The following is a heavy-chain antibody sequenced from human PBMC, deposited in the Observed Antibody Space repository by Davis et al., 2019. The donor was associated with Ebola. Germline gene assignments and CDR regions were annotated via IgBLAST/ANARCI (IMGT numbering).Heavy chain of an antibody. CDR1: GGSTSSYY. D-gene: IGHD3-10*01. CDR2: IYYSGST. Sequence: PSETLSLTCTVSGGSTSSYYWSWIRQPPGKGLEWIGYIYYSGSTNYNPSLKSRVTISVDTSKNQFSLKLSSVTAADTAVYYCARDRKRGWFDPWGQGTLVTVSS. J-gene: IGHJ5*02. CDR3: ARDRKRGWFDP. V-gene: IGHV4-59*01.